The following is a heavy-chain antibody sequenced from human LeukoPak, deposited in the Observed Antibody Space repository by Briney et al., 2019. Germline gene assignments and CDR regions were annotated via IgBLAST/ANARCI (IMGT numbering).Heavy chain of an antibody. CDR2: IYTSGST. CDR3: ARENPYCTNGVCHFDY. J-gene: IGHJ4*02. V-gene: IGHV4-4*07. D-gene: IGHD2-8*01. Sequence: SETLSLTCTVSGGSISSYYWSWIRQPAGKGLEWIGRIYTSGSTNYNPSLKSRLTMSVDTSKNHFSLKLSSVTAADTAVYYCARENPYCTNGVCHFDYWGQGTLVTVSS. CDR1: GGSISSYY.